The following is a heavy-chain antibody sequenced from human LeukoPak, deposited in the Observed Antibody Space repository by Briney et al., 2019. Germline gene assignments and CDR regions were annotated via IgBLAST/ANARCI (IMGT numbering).Heavy chain of an antibody. CDR3: ARSGYLHCSSTSCYTPTFDY. D-gene: IGHD2-2*02. V-gene: IGHV1-2*04. CDR1: GYTSTGYY. CDR2: INPNSGGT. J-gene: IGHJ4*02. Sequence: ASVKVSCKGSGYTSTGYYMHWVRQAPGQGLELMGWINPNSGGTNYAQKFQGWVTMTRDTSISTAYMELSRLRSDDTAVYYCARSGYLHCSSTSCYTPTFDYWGQGTLVTVSS.